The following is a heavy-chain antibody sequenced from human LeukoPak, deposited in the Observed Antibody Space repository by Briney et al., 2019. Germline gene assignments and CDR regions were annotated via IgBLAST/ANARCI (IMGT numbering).Heavy chain of an antibody. Sequence: SETLSLTCTVSGDSITSGSYNWGWIRQTPEKGLEWNGNIYSSGTTSFNTSLKSRFTMSVDTSKSQFSLKMNSVTAADTAVYFCARDSGFWLYWGQGTLVTVSS. V-gene: IGHV4-39*07. CDR1: GDSITSGSYN. CDR2: IYSSGTT. D-gene: IGHD3-22*01. CDR3: ARDSGFWLY. J-gene: IGHJ4*02.